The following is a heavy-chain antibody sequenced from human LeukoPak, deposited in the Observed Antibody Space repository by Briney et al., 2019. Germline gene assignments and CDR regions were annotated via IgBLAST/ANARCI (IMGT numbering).Heavy chain of an antibody. CDR1: GFTFSSYW. D-gene: IGHD1-1*01. CDR3: ARDMGYTGNLDY. V-gene: IGHV3-74*01. Sequence: GGSLRLSCAASGFTFSSYWMHWVRQVPGKGLVWVSRIKGDGSTTHYADSVKGRFTISRDDAKNTLYLQLNSLRAEDTAVYHCARDMGYTGNLDYWGQGALVTVSS. J-gene: IGHJ4*02. CDR2: IKGDGSTT.